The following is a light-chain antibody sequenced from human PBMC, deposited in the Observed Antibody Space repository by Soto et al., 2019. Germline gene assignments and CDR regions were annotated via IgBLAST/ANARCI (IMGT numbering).Light chain of an antibody. V-gene: IGKV3-20*01. CDR2: GAS. J-gene: IGKJ1*01. CDR1: QSVSSSY. CDR3: PQYGSSTST. Sequence: IVLTQSPGTLSLSPGERATLSCRASQSVSSSYLAWYQQKPGQAPRLLIYGASSRATGIPDRFSGSGSGTDFTLTISRLETEDFAAYYCPQYGSSTSTFGQGAKV.